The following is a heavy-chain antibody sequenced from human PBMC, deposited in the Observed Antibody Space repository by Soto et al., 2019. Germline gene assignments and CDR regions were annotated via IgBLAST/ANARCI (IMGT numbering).Heavy chain of an antibody. J-gene: IGHJ4*02. V-gene: IGHV4-39*01. CDR2: IYYSGST. CDR1: GGSISSSSYY. Sequence: SETLSLTCTVSGGSISSSSYYWGWIRQPPGKGLEWIGSIYYSGSTYYNPSLKSRVTISVDTSKNQFSLKLSSVTAADTAVYYCARLKAALPDYWGQGTLVTVSS. CDR3: ARLKAALPDY. D-gene: IGHD6-6*01.